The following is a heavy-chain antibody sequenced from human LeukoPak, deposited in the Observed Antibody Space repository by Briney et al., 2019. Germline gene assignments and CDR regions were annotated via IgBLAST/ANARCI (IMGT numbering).Heavy chain of an antibody. V-gene: IGHV1-2*06. CDR1: GYTFTGYY. CDR2: INPNSGDT. CDR3: ARDYCGGDCFPDY. J-gene: IGHJ4*02. D-gene: IGHD2-21*02. Sequence: ASVKVSCKASGYTFTGYYVHWVRQAPGQGLEWMGRINPNSGDTNYAQKFQGRVTMTRDTYISTAYMELSRLRYDDTAVYYCARDYCGGDCFPDYWGQGTLVTVSS.